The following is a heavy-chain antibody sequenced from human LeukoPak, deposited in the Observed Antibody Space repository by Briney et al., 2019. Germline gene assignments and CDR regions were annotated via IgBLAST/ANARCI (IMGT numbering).Heavy chain of an antibody. V-gene: IGHV3-48*03. CDR2: ISSSGNTI. Sequence: GGSLRLSCAASGFTFSSYEMNRVRQAPGKGLGWVSFISSSGNTIYYADSVKGRFIISRDNAKNSLYLQMNSLRTEDTAIYYCARERPGEDTFDIWGQGTMVTVSS. J-gene: IGHJ3*02. D-gene: IGHD7-27*01. CDR1: GFTFSSYE. CDR3: ARERPGEDTFDI.